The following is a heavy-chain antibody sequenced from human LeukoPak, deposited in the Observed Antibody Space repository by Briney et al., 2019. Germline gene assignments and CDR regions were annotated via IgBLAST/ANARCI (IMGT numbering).Heavy chain of an antibody. CDR1: GGSISSGSYY. Sequence: PSETLSLTCTVSGGSISSGSYYWSWIRQPAGKGLEWIGRIYSSGSTNYNPSLKSPVTISVDTSKNQFSLKLSSGTAADTAVYYCARGYCSGGSCYRHNWFDPWGQGTLVTVSS. J-gene: IGHJ5*02. D-gene: IGHD2-15*01. CDR3: ARGYCSGGSCYRHNWFDP. V-gene: IGHV4-61*02. CDR2: IYSSGST.